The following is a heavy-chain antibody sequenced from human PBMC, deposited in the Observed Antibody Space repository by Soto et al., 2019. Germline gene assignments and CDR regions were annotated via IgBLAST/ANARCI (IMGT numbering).Heavy chain of an antibody. CDR1: GGSVSSSSYY. CDR3: GRLEGLATISYYFDY. Sequence: SENLSLTCTVSGGSVSSSSYYWGWVRQPPGKGLEWLGRVYYSGSTYYNPSHESRVTISVDKSKNQFSLKLMSLSAADTAVYYCGRLEGLATISYYFDYWGQGALVTVSS. J-gene: IGHJ4*02. CDR2: VYYSGST. V-gene: IGHV4-39*01. D-gene: IGHD3-9*01.